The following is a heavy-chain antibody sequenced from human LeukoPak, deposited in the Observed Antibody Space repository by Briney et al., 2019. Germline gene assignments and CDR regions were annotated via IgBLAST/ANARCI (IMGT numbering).Heavy chain of an antibody. CDR1: GFTFSSHS. V-gene: IGHV3-48*01. D-gene: IGHD3-9*01. J-gene: IGHJ5*02. Sequence: GGSLRLSCAASGFTFSSHSMNWVRQTPGKGLAWISYISSSSTLIHYADAVKGRFTISRDDAKNSLYLQMNSLRAEDTAIYYCAKVPRQHDNWFDPWGQGTLVTVSS. CDR2: ISSSSTLI. CDR3: AKVPRQHDNWFDP.